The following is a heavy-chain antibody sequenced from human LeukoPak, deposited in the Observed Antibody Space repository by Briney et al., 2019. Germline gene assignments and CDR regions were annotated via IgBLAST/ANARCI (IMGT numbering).Heavy chain of an antibody. CDR1: GGSFSGYY. J-gene: IGHJ4*02. CDR3: ARYSSSPYYFDY. Sequence: SETLSLTCAVYGGSFSGYYWSWIRQPPGKGLEWIGEINHSGSTNYNPSLKSRVTISVDTSKNQFSLKLSSVTAADPAVYYCARYSSSPYYFDYWGQGTLVTVSS. D-gene: IGHD6-13*01. V-gene: IGHV4-34*01. CDR2: INHSGST.